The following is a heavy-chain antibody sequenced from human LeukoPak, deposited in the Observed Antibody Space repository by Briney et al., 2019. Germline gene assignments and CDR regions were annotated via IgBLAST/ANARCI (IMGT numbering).Heavy chain of an antibody. D-gene: IGHD6-13*01. Sequence: GGSLRLSCAASGFTFSSYAMSWVRQAPGKGLEWVSAISGSGGSTYYADSVKGRFTISRDNSKNALYLQMNSLRAEDTAVYYCAKRGSSSSWPDAFDIWGQGTMVTVSS. CDR3: AKRGSSSSWPDAFDI. V-gene: IGHV3-23*01. CDR1: GFTFSSYA. CDR2: ISGSGGST. J-gene: IGHJ3*02.